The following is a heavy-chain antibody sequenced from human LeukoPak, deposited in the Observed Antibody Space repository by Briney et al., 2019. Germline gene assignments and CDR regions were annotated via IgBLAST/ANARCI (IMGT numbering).Heavy chain of an antibody. D-gene: IGHD2-15*01. J-gene: IGHJ6*02. CDR3: TTDSSLTYCSAGRCYSLHGMDV. CDR1: GGSISSGGYY. Sequence: SETLSLTCTVSGGSISSGGYYWSWIRQPPGKGLEWIGSIYYSGSTYYNPSLKSRVTISVDTSKNQFSLKLSSVTAADTAVYYCTTDSSLTYCSAGRCYSLHGMDVWGQGTTVTVSS. CDR2: IYYSGST. V-gene: IGHV4-39*07.